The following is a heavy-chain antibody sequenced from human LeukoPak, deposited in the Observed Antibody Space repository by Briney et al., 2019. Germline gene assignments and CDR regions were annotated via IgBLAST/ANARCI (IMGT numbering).Heavy chain of an antibody. CDR2: ISSSSSYI. D-gene: IGHD1-26*01. CDR3: ARDIGGSYSAIDY. CDR1: GFKLSSHS. V-gene: IGHV3-21*01. Sequence: GGSLRLSCATSGFKLSSHSMHWVRQAPGKGLEWVSSISSSSSYIYYADSVKGRFTISRDNAKNSVSLQMDSLRGDDTAVYYCARDIGGSYSAIDYWGQGTLVTVSS. J-gene: IGHJ4*02.